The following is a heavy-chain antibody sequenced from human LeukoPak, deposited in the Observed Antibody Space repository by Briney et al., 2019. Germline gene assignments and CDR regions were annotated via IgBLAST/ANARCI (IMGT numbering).Heavy chain of an antibody. CDR1: GYTFTCYY. V-gene: IGHV1-2*02. D-gene: IGHD1-26*01. CDR3: ARDNSVGDVAWWFDP. Sequence: ASVKVSCKASGYTFTCYYMHWVRQAPGQGLEWMGWINPNSGGTNYAQKFQGSVTMTRDTSISTAYMELSRLRSDDTAVYYCARDNSVGDVAWWFDPWGQGTLVTVSS. CDR2: INPNSGGT. J-gene: IGHJ5*02.